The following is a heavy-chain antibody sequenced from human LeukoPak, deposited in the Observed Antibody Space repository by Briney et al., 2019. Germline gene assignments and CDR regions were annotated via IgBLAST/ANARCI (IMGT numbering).Heavy chain of an antibody. Sequence: GASVKVSCKASGGTFSSYAISWVRQAPGQGLEWMGGIIPIFGTAYDAQKFQGRVTITADESTSTAYMELSSLRSEDTAVYYCARVGGYCSSTSCYRVPDYYYMDVWGKGTTVTVSS. V-gene: IGHV1-69*13. CDR2: IIPIFGTA. J-gene: IGHJ6*03. CDR1: GGTFSSYA. CDR3: ARVGGYCSSTSCYRVPDYYYMDV. D-gene: IGHD2-2*02.